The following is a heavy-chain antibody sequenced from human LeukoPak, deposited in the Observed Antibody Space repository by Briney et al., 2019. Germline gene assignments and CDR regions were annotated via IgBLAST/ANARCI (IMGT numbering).Heavy chain of an antibody. J-gene: IGHJ4*02. D-gene: IGHD2-2*01. CDR3: ARGPDCSSTSCNRAFDY. CDR2: IYYSGST. Sequence: PSETLSLTCTVSGGSISSYYWSWIRQPPGKGLEWIGYIYYSGSTNYNPSLKSRVTISVDTSKNQFSLKLSSVTAADTAVYYCARGPDCSSTSCNRAFDYWGQGTLVTVSS. CDR1: GGSISSYY. V-gene: IGHV4-59*12.